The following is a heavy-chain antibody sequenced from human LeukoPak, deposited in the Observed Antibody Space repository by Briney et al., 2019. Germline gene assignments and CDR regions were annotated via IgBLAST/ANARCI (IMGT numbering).Heavy chain of an antibody. J-gene: IGHJ4*02. CDR2: ISYDGSNK. CDR1: GFTFSSYG. Sequence: PGRSLRLSCAASGFTFSSYGMHWVRQAPGKGLEWVAVISYDGSNKYYADSAKGRFTISRDNSKNTLYLQMNSLRAEDTAVYYCAKDRSYCSGGSCLYYFDYWGQGTLVTVSS. CDR3: AKDRSYCSGGSCLYYFDY. V-gene: IGHV3-30*18. D-gene: IGHD2-15*01.